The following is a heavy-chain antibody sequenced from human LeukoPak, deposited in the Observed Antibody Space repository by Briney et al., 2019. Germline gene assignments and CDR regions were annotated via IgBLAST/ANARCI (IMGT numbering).Heavy chain of an antibody. CDR1: GGSISSGDYY. V-gene: IGHV4-30-4*08. D-gene: IGHD2-2*02. Sequence: SETLSLTCTVSGGSISSGDYYWSWIRQPPGKGLEWIGYIYYSGSTYYNPSLKSRVTISVDTSKNQFSQKLSSVTAADTAVYYCAREGGYCSSTSCYTTFDYWGQGTLVTVSS. CDR3: AREGGYCSSTSCYTTFDY. CDR2: IYYSGST. J-gene: IGHJ4*02.